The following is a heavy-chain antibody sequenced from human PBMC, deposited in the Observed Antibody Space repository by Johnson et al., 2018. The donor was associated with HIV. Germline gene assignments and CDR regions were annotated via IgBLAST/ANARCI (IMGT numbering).Heavy chain of an antibody. CDR2: IGTAGDT. V-gene: IGHV3-13*01. J-gene: IGHJ3*02. D-gene: IGHD2/OR15-2a*01. CDR3: ARESTLGAFDI. Sequence: VQLVESGGGLVQPGGSLRLSCAASGFTFSSYDMHWVRQATGKGLEWVSAIGTAGDTYYPGSAKGRFTISRENAKNSLYLQMNSLRAGDTAVYYCARESTLGAFDIWGQGTMVTVSS. CDR1: GFTFSSYD.